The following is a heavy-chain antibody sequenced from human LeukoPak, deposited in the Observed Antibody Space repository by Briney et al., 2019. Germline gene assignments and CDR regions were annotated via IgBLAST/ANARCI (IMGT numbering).Heavy chain of an antibody. V-gene: IGHV3-30-3*01. J-gene: IGHJ4*02. CDR2: ISYDGSNK. D-gene: IGHD6-13*01. CDR3: ARANMAAAGSDFDY. CDR1: GFTFSSYA. Sequence: PGRSLRLSCAASGFTFSSYAMHWVRQAPGKGLEWVAVISYDGSNKYYANSVKGRFTISRDNSKNTLYLQMNSLRAEDTAVYYCARANMAAAGSDFDYWGQGTLVTVSS.